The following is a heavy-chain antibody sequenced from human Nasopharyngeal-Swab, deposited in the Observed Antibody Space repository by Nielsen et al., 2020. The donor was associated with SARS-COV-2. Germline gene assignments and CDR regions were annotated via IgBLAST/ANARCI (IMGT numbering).Heavy chain of an antibody. CDR2: ISFSGSET. CDR3: TVDYTPYGMDV. V-gene: IGHV3-11*03. Sequence: WIRQPPGKGLEWVSFISFSGSETDYADSVRGRITIFRDNAKNSVSLQMNSLKTEDTAVYYCTVDYTPYGMDVWGQGTTVTVSS. D-gene: IGHD2-2*02. J-gene: IGHJ6*02.